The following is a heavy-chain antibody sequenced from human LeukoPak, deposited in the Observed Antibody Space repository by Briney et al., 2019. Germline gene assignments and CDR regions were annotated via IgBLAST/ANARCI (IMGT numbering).Heavy chain of an antibody. CDR3: VRDSHPGDFSLVDY. CDR2: ISGNGGST. J-gene: IGHJ4*02. Sequence: GGSLRLSCAHSGFTFRVATMHWVRQAPGKGLEYVSAISGNGGSTYYADSVKDRFTISRDNSRNTMYLQMSSLRPEDTAVYYCVRDSHPGDFSLVDYWGQGTLVTVSS. V-gene: IGHV3-64D*06. CDR1: GFTFRVAT. D-gene: IGHD3-16*02.